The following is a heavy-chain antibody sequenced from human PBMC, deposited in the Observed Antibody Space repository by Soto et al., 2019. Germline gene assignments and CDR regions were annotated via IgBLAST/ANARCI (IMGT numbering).Heavy chain of an antibody. D-gene: IGHD6-19*01. CDR1: GYTFNRHD. J-gene: IGHJ3*02. Sequence: QVQLVQSGAEVKKSGASVRISCKASGYTFNRHDINWVRQATGQGPERIGWMNPNSGNTGYAQKFQGRVTMTRDSSITTAYMDVSSLTSEDTAIYYCAREGLYGSSQDNAFDIWGQGTMVTVSS. CDR3: AREGLYGSSQDNAFDI. CDR2: MNPNSGNT. V-gene: IGHV1-8*01.